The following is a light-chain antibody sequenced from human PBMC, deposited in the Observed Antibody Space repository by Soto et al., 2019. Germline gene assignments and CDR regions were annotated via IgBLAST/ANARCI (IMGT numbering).Light chain of an antibody. Sequence: AIRMTQSPSSLSASTGDRVTITCRASQGISSYLAWYQQKPGKAPKLLIYAASTLQSGVPSRFSGSGSGTAFTLTISCLQSEDFATYYCQQTFRTPPWTLGQGT. V-gene: IGKV1-8*01. J-gene: IGKJ1*01. CDR1: QGISSY. CDR2: AAS. CDR3: QQTFRTPPWT.